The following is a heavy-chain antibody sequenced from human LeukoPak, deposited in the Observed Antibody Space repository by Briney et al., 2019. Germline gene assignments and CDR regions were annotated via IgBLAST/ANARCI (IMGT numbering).Heavy chain of an antibody. CDR2: INPNSGGT. V-gene: IGHV1-2*02. J-gene: IGHJ4*02. CDR1: GYTFTGYY. CDR3: ARDKERITGRLWFGEFDY. Sequence: ASVKVSCKASGYTFTGYYMHWVRQAPGQGLEWMGLINPNSGGTNYAQKFQGRVTMTRDTSISTAYMELSRLRSDDTAVYYCARDKERITGRLWFGEFDYWGQGTLVTVSS. D-gene: IGHD3-10*01.